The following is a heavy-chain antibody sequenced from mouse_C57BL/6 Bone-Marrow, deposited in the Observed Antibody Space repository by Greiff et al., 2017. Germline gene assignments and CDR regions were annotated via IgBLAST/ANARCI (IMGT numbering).Heavy chain of an antibody. CDR2: IDPSDSYT. J-gene: IGHJ2*01. CDR1: GYTFTSYW. V-gene: IGHV1-50*01. D-gene: IGHD1-1*01. Sequence: QVQLKQPGAELVKPGASVKLSCKASGYTFTSYWMQWVKQRPGQGLEWIGEIDPSDSYTNYNQKFKGKATLTVDTSSSTAYMQLSSLTSEDSAVYYCARGLITTVPSYWGQGTTLTVSS. CDR3: ARGLITTVPSY.